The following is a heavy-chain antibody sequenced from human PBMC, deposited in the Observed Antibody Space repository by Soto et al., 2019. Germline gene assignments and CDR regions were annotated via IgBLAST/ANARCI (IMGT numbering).Heavy chain of an antibody. CDR3: ATRGRGDSSSPYLDD. J-gene: IGHJ4*02. D-gene: IGHD3-3*01. Sequence: QLVQSGSEVKKPGSSVKVSCQASGGTFSGSAVTWVRQGPGQGLEWMGEFVPLFGTTNYAQRFPGRRTTTAEESTSTAYMELITLRSDDTAADYCATRGRGDSSSPYLDDWGQGTLVTVSS. V-gene: IGHV1-69*01. CDR1: GGTFSGSA. CDR2: FVPLFGTT.